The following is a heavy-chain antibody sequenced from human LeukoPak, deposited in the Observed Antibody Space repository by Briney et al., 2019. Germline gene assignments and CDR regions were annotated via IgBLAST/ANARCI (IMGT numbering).Heavy chain of an antibody. V-gene: IGHV4-39*07. CDR3: ARERYYYDRSGYCYYFDY. D-gene: IGHD3-22*01. J-gene: IGHJ4*02. Sequence: PSETLSLTCTVSGGSNSSSSYYWGWIRQPPGKGLEWIGSIYYSGSTYYNPSLKSRVTISVDTSKNQFSLKLSSVTAADTAVYYCARERYYYDRSGYCYYFDYWGQGTLVTVSS. CDR2: IYYSGST. CDR1: GGSNSSSSYY.